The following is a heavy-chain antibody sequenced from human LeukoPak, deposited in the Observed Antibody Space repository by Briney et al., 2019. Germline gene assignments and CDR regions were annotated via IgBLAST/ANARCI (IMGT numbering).Heavy chain of an antibody. V-gene: IGHV4-39*07. CDR3: ARLTAMITSKRGDNFDY. CDR2: IYYSGST. J-gene: IGHJ4*02. CDR1: GGSISSSSYY. Sequence: SETLSLTCTVSGGSISSSSYYWDWIRQPPGKGLEWMGNIYYSGSTYYNPSLKSRVTISVDTSKNQFSLKLSSVTAADTAVYYCARLTAMITSKRGDNFDYWGQGTLVTVSS. D-gene: IGHD3-16*01.